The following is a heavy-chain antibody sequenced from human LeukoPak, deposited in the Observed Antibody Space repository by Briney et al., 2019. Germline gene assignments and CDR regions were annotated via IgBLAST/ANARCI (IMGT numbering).Heavy chain of an antibody. CDR1: GGSISSGDYY. V-gene: IGHV4-30-4*02. D-gene: IGHD3-3*01. CDR2: IYYSGST. Sequence: PSETLSLTCTVSGGSISSGDYYWRWIRQPPGKGLGCIGYIYYSGSTYYNPYHKSRVTISVVTSKNQFALKLSSVTSADTAVYYCARGGTRRVVITEVFLDYWGQGTLVPVSS. CDR3: ARGGTRRVVITEVFLDY. J-gene: IGHJ4*02.